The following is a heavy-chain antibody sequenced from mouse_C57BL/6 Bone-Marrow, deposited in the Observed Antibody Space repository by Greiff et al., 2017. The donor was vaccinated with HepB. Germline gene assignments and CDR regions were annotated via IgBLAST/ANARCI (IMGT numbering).Heavy chain of an antibody. J-gene: IGHJ3*01. CDR2: IHPNSGST. Sequence: QVQLKQPGAELVKPGASVKLSCKASGYTFTSYWMHWVKQRPGQGLEWIGMIHPNSGSTNYNEKFKSKATLTVDKSSSTAYMQLSSLTSEDSAVYYCASLYYGNYEFAYWGQGTLVTVSA. D-gene: IGHD2-1*01. V-gene: IGHV1-64*01. CDR3: ASLYYGNYEFAY. CDR1: GYTFTSYW.